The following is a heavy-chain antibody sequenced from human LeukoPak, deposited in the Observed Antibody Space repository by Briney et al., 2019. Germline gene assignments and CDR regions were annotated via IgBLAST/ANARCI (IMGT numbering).Heavy chain of an antibody. CDR3: AKDLTRVGPTRFGTYYYYMAV. Sequence: GGSLRLSCAASGFTFSSYGMHWVRQAPAKGLEWVAFIRYEGSNKYYADSVKGRFTISRDNSKNTLYLQMNSLRAEDMAVYYFAKDLTRVGPTRFGTYYYYMAVWAKGTTATVSS. V-gene: IGHV3-30*02. CDR2: IRYEGSNK. CDR1: GFTFSSYG. J-gene: IGHJ6*03. D-gene: IGHD1-26*01.